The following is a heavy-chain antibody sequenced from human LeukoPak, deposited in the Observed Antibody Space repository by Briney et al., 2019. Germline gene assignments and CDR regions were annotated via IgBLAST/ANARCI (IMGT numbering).Heavy chain of an antibody. CDR3: ARGPLRFLEWLPDDAFDI. CDR2: INHSGST. Sequence: SETLSLTCAVYGGSFSGYYWSWIRQPPGKGLEWIGEINHSGSTNYNPSLKSRVTISVDTSKNQFSLKLSSVTAADTAVYYCARGPLRFLEWLPDDAFDIWGQGTMVTVSS. CDR1: GGSFSGYY. D-gene: IGHD3-3*01. V-gene: IGHV4-34*01. J-gene: IGHJ3*02.